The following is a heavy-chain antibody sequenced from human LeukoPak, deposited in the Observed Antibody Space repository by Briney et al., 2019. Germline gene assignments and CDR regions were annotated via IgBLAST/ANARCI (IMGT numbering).Heavy chain of an antibody. Sequence: GGSPRLSCAASGFTFSFYAMTWVRQAPGKGLEWVSSIDGRGSPTYYADSVKGRFTISRDNSKNTLYLLLNSLRAEDTAVYYCARFHDFWRWGQGTLVTVSS. V-gene: IGHV3-23*01. CDR1: GFTFSFYA. D-gene: IGHD3-3*01. CDR3: ARFHDFWR. J-gene: IGHJ4*02. CDR2: IDGRGSPT.